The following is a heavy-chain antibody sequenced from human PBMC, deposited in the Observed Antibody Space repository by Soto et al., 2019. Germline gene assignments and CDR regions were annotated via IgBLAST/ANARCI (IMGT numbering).Heavy chain of an antibody. CDR1: GYTFTGYY. Sequence: QVQLVQSGAEVKKPGASVKVSCKASGYTFTGYYMHWVRQAPGQGLEWMGWINPNSGGTNYAQKFQGWVTMTRDTSISTAYMELSRLGSDDTAVYYCARDPTGVIGGNAFDIWGQGTMVTVSS. CDR2: INPNSGGT. CDR3: ARDPTGVIGGNAFDI. J-gene: IGHJ3*02. D-gene: IGHD7-27*01. V-gene: IGHV1-2*04.